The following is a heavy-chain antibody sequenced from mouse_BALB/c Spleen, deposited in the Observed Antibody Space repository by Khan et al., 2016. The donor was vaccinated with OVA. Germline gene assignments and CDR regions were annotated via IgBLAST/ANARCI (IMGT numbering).Heavy chain of an antibody. CDR1: GYTFTDYV. CDR2: IYPGSGST. J-gene: IGHJ3*01. V-gene: IGHV1-77*01. CDR3: ARLYDGAWFAY. Sequence: QVQLQQSGPELVKPGTSVKMSCTASGYTFTDYVISWVKQRTGQGLEWIGKIYPGSGSTYYNGKFKGKATMTADKSSNTAYMQLSSLTSEDSAVCFCARLYDGAWFAYWGQGTLVTVSA. D-gene: IGHD2-12*01.